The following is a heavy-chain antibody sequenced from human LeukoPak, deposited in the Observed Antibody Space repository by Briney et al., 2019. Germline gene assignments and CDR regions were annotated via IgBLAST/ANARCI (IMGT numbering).Heavy chain of an antibody. V-gene: IGHV1-46*01. Sequence: GASVKVSCKASGYTFTSYYMHWVRQAPRQGLEWMGIINPSGGSTSYAQKFQGRVTMTRDTSTSTVYMELSSLRSEDTAVYYCARAEMATVRGNWFDPWGQGTLVTVSS. D-gene: IGHD5-24*01. CDR3: ARAEMATVRGNWFDP. J-gene: IGHJ5*02. CDR2: INPSGGST. CDR1: GYTFTSYY.